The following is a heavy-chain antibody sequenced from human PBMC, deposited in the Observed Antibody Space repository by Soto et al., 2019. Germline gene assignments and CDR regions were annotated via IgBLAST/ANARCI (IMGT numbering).Heavy chain of an antibody. CDR2: ISWNSGSI. Sequence: DVQLVESGGGLVQPGRSLRLSCAASGFTFDDYAMHWVRQAPGKGLEWVSGISWNSGSIGYADSVKGRFTISRDNAKNSLYLQMNSLRAEDTALYYCAKDMAVAAYGGFDYWGQGTLVTVSS. D-gene: IGHD6-19*01. CDR1: GFTFDDYA. V-gene: IGHV3-9*01. J-gene: IGHJ4*02. CDR3: AKDMAVAAYGGFDY.